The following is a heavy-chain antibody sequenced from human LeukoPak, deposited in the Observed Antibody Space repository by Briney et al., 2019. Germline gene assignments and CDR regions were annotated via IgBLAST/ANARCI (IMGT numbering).Heavy chain of an antibody. V-gene: IGHV3-21*04. CDR2: ISTSSIYI. J-gene: IGHJ4*02. D-gene: IGHD6-13*01. CDR3: AKDPTLSYSSSWYSYFDY. Sequence: GGSLRLSCAASGFTFSSYSMNWVRQAPGKGLEWVSSISTSSIYIYYADSVKGRFTISRGNSKNTLYLQMNSLRAEDTAVYYCAKDPTLSYSSSWYSYFDYWGQGTLVTVSS. CDR1: GFTFSSYS.